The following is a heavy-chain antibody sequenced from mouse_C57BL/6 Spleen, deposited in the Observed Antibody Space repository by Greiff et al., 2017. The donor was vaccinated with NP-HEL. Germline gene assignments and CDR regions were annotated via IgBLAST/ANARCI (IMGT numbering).Heavy chain of an antibody. V-gene: IGHV1-82*01. CDR2: IYPGDGDT. CDR3: AREDYSNYLRYFDV. CDR1: GYAFSSSW. D-gene: IGHD2-5*01. J-gene: IGHJ1*03. Sequence: QVQLQQSGPELVKPGASVKISCKASGYAFSSSWMNWVKQRPGKGLEWIGRIYPGDGDTNYNGKFKGKATLTADKSSSTAYMQLSSLTSEDSAVYFCAREDYSNYLRYFDVWGTGTTVTVSS.